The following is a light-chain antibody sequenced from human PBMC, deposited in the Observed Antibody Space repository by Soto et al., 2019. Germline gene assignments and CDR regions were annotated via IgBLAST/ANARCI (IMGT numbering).Light chain of an antibody. Sequence: ETVLTQSPGPLSLSPGERATLSCRASQSVSSNYLACYQQKPGQAPRLLIYGASTRATGIPDRFSGSGSGTDFTLTISRLEPEDFAVYYCQQFGRAPPSWTFGQGTKVEIK. J-gene: IGKJ1*01. CDR1: QSVSSNY. CDR2: GAS. V-gene: IGKV3-20*01. CDR3: QQFGRAPPSWT.